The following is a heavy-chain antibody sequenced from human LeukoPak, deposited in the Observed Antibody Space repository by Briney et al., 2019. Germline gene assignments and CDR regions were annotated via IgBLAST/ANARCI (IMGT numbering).Heavy chain of an antibody. J-gene: IGHJ1*01. CDR2: INGDGSTT. CDR3: ATGNYYDSRGYYTFGY. Sequence: GGSLRLSCAASGFTFSKYWMHWVRQVPGKGLVWVSLINGDGSTTNYADFVKGRFTISRDNAKNTLSLQVNSLRAEDTAVYYCATGNYYDSRGYYTFGYWGQGTLVTVSS. D-gene: IGHD3-22*01. CDR1: GFTFSKYW. V-gene: IGHV3-74*01.